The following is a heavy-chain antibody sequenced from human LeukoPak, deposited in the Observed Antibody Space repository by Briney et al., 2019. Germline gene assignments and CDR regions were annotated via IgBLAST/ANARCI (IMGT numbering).Heavy chain of an antibody. CDR3: ARDHLYDYVWGSYRRDAFDI. J-gene: IGHJ3*02. D-gene: IGHD3-16*02. Sequence: GGSLRLSCAASGFTFSSYAMSWVRQAPGKGLEWVSVIYSGGSTYYADSVKGRFTISRDNSKNTLYLQMNSLRAEDTAVYYCARDHLYDYVWGSYRRDAFDIWGQGTMVTVSS. V-gene: IGHV3-66*01. CDR1: GFTFSSYA. CDR2: IYSGGST.